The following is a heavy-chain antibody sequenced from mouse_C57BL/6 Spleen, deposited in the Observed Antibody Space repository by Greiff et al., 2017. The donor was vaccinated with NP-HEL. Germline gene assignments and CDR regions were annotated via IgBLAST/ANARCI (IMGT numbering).Heavy chain of an antibody. CDR3: ARQTAQATRFAY. D-gene: IGHD3-2*02. J-gene: IGHJ3*01. CDR2: IYPGSGST. Sequence: VQLQQPGAELVKPGASVKMSCKASGYTFTSYWITWVKQRPGQGLEWIGDIYPGSGSTNYNEKFKSKATLTVDTSSSTAYMQLSSLTSGDSAVYYCARQTAQATRFAYWGQGTLVTVSA. CDR1: GYTFTSYW. V-gene: IGHV1-55*01.